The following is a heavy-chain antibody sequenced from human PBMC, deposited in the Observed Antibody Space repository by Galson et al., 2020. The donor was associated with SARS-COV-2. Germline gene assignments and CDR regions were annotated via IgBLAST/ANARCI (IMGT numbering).Heavy chain of an antibody. CDR3: VKGASSFDL. V-gene: IGHV3-30*18. CDR1: GVTPTSYG. D-gene: IGHD6-19*01. CDR2: LSYDGITT. Sequence: GESLKIYCAASGVTPTSYGMHWVRQAPGKGLEWVALLSYDGITTKYLDSVKGRFIISRDNSKNTLYLQMNSLRGEDTAVYYCVKGASSFDLWGQGTLVTVSS. J-gene: IGHJ5*02.